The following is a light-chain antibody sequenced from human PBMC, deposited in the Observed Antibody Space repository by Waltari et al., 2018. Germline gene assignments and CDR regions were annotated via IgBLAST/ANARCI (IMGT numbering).Light chain of an antibody. J-gene: IGKJ1*01. CDR3: QQYVTSPWT. V-gene: IGKV3-20*01. CDR1: PSFTSNY. Sequence: PGERATLSCRASPSFTSNYLAWYQQKPGQPPRLLIYSASSRDTGIPDRFSGGVSGTDFTLTISRLEPEDFAVYYCQQYVTSPWTFGQGTKVEVK. CDR2: SAS.